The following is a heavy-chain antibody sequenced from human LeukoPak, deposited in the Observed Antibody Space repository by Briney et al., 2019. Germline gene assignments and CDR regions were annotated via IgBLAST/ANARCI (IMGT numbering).Heavy chain of an antibody. V-gene: IGHV3-74*01. Sequence: PGGSLRLSCAASGFTFSSYWMHWVRHAPGKGLVWVSRINSDGSSTSYADSVKGRFTISRDNAKNTLYLQMNSLRAEDTAVYYCARDRYDSYYYDSSGTKFDYWGQGTLVTVSS. CDR3: ARDRYDSYYYDSSGTKFDY. CDR2: INSDGSST. CDR1: GFTFSSYW. J-gene: IGHJ4*02. D-gene: IGHD3-22*01.